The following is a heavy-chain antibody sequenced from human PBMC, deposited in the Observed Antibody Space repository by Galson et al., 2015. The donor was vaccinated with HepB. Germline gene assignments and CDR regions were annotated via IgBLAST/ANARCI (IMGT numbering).Heavy chain of an antibody. CDR3: AKDIAAAPLGPTDY. J-gene: IGHJ4*02. CDR1: GFTFSSYG. D-gene: IGHD2-21*01. V-gene: IGHV3-30*18. Sequence: SLRLSCAASGFTFSSYGMHWVRQAPGKGLEWVAVISYDGSNKYYADSVKGRFTISRDNSKNTLYLQMNSLRAEDTAVYYCAKDIAAAPLGPTDYWGQGTLVTVSS. CDR2: ISYDGSNK.